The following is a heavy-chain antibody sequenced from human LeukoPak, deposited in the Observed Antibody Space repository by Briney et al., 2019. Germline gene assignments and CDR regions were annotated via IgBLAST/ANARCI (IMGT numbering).Heavy chain of an antibody. J-gene: IGHJ4*02. CDR3: ARAYCDILTAYHADFYYFDY. Sequence: SETLSLTCTVSGASISNNYWSWIRQPPGKGLEWIGYIYYSGSTNYNPSLKSRVTFSVDTSKNQFSLTLSSVTAADTAVYYCARAYCDILTAYHADFYYFDYWGQGTLVTVSS. D-gene: IGHD3-9*01. CDR1: GASISNNY. CDR2: IYYSGST. V-gene: IGHV4-59*01.